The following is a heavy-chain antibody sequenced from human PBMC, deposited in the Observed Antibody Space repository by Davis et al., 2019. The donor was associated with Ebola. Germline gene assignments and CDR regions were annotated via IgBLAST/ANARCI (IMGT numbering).Heavy chain of an antibody. J-gene: IGHJ6*02. D-gene: IGHD6-6*01. Sequence: SETLSLTCTVSGGSISPSLWRRIPQPPRKGLVWTGYIYYSGSTNYNPSLKRRVTISVDTSKNQFSLKLSSVTAADTAVYYCVRARPGGMDVWGQGTTVTVSS. V-gene: IGHV4-59*01. CDR1: GGSISPSL. CDR3: VRARPGGMDV. CDR2: IYYSGST.